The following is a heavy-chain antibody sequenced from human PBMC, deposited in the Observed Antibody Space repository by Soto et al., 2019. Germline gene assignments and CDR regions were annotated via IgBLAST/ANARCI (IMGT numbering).Heavy chain of an antibody. V-gene: IGHV3-30*18. J-gene: IGHJ5*02. CDR2: ISYDGSNK. D-gene: IGHD6-19*01. Sequence: GGSLRLSCAASGFTFSSYGMHWVRQAPGKGLEWVAVISYDGSNKYYADSVKGRFTISRDNSKNTLYLQMNSLRAEDTAVYYCAKSHSSGTTSGFDPWGQGT. CDR1: GFTFSSYG. CDR3: AKSHSSGTTSGFDP.